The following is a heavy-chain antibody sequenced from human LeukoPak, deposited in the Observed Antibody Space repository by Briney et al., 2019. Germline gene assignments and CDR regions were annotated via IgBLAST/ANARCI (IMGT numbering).Heavy chain of an antibody. V-gene: IGHV3-74*01. CDR1: GFTFSSYA. J-gene: IGHJ4*02. CDR2: ISSDGSST. D-gene: IGHD6-13*01. CDR3: VRGGSSWYGFDY. Sequence: GGSLRLSCTASGFTFSSYAMNWVRQAPGKGLVWVSRISSDGSSTSYADSVKGRFTISRDNAKNTLYLQMNSLRAEDTAVYYCVRGGSSWYGFDYWGQGTLVTVSS.